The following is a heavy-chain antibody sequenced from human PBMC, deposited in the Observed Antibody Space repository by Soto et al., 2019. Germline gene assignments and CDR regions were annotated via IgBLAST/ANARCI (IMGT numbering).Heavy chain of an antibody. CDR2: ISGSGGST. V-gene: IGHV3-23*01. Sequence: PGGSLRLSCAASGFTFSSYAMSWVRQAPGKGLEWVSAISGSGGSTYYADSVKGRFTISRDNSKNTLYLQMNSLRAEDTAVYYCAKVVLPDYYDSSGYYYSCDYWGQGTLVTVSS. J-gene: IGHJ4*02. CDR3: AKVVLPDYYDSSGYYYSCDY. CDR1: GFTFSSYA. D-gene: IGHD3-22*01.